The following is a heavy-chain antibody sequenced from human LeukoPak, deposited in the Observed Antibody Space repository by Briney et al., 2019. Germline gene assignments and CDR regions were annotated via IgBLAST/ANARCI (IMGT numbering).Heavy chain of an antibody. CDR2: ISGSGGST. Sequence: SGGSLRLSCAASGFTFSSYAMSWVRPAPGKGLEWVSAISGSGGSTYYADSVKGRFTISRDNSKNTLYLQMNSLRAEDTAVYYCAKDSKWDGSGSPLDYRGQGTLVTVSS. V-gene: IGHV3-23*01. D-gene: IGHD3-10*01. J-gene: IGHJ4*02. CDR1: GFTFSSYA. CDR3: AKDSKWDGSGSPLDY.